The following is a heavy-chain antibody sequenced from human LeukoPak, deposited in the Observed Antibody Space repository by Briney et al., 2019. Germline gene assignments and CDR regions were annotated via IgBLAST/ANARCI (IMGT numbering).Heavy chain of an antibody. V-gene: IGHV1-8*01. Sequence: GASVKVSCKASGYTVTSYDINWVRQATGQGLEWMGWMNPNSGNTGYAQKFQGRVTMTRNTSISTAYMELSSQRSEDTAVYYCARELRFSYYFYMDVWGKGTTVTVSS. CDR1: GYTVTSYD. J-gene: IGHJ6*03. CDR3: ARELRFSYYFYMDV. CDR2: MNPNSGNT. D-gene: IGHD1-7*01.